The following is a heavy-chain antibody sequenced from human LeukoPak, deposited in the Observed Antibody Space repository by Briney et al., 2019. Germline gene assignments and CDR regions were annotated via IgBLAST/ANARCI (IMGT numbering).Heavy chain of an antibody. D-gene: IGHD3-22*01. CDR3: AREGVTMIPPHGH. CDR2: IKQDGSEK. Sequence: GGSLRLSCAASGFTFSSYWMSWVRQAPGKGLEWVANIKQDGSEKYYVDAVKGRFTISRDNAKNSLYLQMNSLRAEDTAVYYCAREGVTMIPPHGHWGQGTLVTVSS. V-gene: IGHV3-7*01. J-gene: IGHJ4*02. CDR1: GFTFSSYW.